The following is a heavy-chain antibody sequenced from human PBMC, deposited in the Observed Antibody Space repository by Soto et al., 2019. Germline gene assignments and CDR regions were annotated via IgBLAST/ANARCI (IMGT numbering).Heavy chain of an antibody. Sequence: QVQLQESGPGLAKPSGTLSLTCAVSGGSISSSNWWSWVRQPPGKGLEWIGEIYHSGSTNYNPSLQXXVTTSGDKSRNQCSLKLSSVTAADTSVYYCARRWGEGRVDYWGQGTLVTVSS. CDR3: ARRWGEGRVDY. CDR1: GGSISSSNW. CDR2: IYHSGST. J-gene: IGHJ4*02. V-gene: IGHV4-4*02. D-gene: IGHD3-10*01.